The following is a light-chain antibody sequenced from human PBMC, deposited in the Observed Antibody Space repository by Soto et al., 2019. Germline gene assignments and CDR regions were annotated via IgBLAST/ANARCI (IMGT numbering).Light chain of an antibody. CDR3: QQYVSPPIT. Sequence: EIVLTQSPGTLSLSPGERATLSCRASQSVTSTYLGWYQQKPGQAPSLLIYGASSRATGIPDRFSGSGSGTDFTLTISRLEPEDFAVYYCQQYVSPPITFGQGTRLKIK. CDR2: GAS. CDR1: QSVTSTY. V-gene: IGKV3-20*01. J-gene: IGKJ5*01.